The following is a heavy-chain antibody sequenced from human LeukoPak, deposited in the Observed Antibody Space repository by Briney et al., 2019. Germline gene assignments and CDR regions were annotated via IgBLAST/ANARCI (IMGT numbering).Heavy chain of an antibody. CDR1: GFTSSGYA. J-gene: IGHJ6*02. CDR3: ARLSRSGATYFYYGMDV. Sequence: GDSLRLSCAASGFTSSGYAVHWVRQGPGKGLDWVAVISFDGSDQYYADSVKGRFTISRDNSQNTVSLHVNSLKTEDTAVYFCARLSRSGATYFYYGMDVWGQGTTVIVTS. D-gene: IGHD3-22*01. V-gene: IGHV3-30*04. CDR2: ISFDGSDQ.